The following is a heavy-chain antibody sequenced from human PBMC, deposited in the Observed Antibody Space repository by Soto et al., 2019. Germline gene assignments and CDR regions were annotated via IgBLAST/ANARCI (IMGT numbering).Heavy chain of an antibody. CDR2: ISWNSGSI. D-gene: IGHD4-17*01. J-gene: IGHJ4*02. CDR3: AKVYGDYLFDY. Sequence: EVQLVESGGGLVQPGRSLRLSCAASGFTFDDYAMHWVRQAPGKGLEWVSGISWNSGSIGYADSVKGRFTISRDNAKNSLYLQMNSLRAEDTVLYYCAKVYGDYLFDYWGQGTLVTVSS. V-gene: IGHV3-9*01. CDR1: GFTFDDYA.